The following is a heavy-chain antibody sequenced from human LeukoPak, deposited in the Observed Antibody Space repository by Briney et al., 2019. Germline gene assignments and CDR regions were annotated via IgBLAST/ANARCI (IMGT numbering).Heavy chain of an antibody. Sequence: SETLSLTCTVSGGSISSYYWSWIRQPPGKGLEWIGYIYYSGSTNYNPSLMSRVTISVDTSKNQFSLKLSSVTAADTAVYYCARTDTAMAYYYYGMDVWGQGTTVTVSS. J-gene: IGHJ6*02. CDR1: GGSISSYY. D-gene: IGHD5-18*01. CDR2: IYYSGST. CDR3: ARTDTAMAYYYYGMDV. V-gene: IGHV4-59*01.